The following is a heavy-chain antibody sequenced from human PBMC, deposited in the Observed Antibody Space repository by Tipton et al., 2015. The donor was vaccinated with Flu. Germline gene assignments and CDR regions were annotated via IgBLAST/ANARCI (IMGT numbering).Heavy chain of an antibody. Sequence: LRLSCTVSGGSISSGSYYWSWIRQPAGKGLEWIGRIYTSGSTNYNPSLKSRVTISVDTSKNQFSLKLSSVTAADTAVYYCARSPVLWFGAFGEDYWGQGALVTVSS. CDR1: GGSISSGSYY. V-gene: IGHV4-61*02. CDR2: IYTSGST. CDR3: ARSPVLWFGAFGEDY. D-gene: IGHD3-10*01. J-gene: IGHJ4*02.